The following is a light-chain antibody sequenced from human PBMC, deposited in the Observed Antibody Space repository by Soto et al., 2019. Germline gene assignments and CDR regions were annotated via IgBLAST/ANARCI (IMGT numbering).Light chain of an antibody. CDR3: SSYTSSRV. CDR2: EVS. Sequence: QSALTQPASVSGSPGQSITISCTGTSSDVGGYNYVSWYQQHPGKAPKLMIYEVSNRPSGVSNRFSGSKSGNTASLTISGLQAEVEADYYCSSYTSSRVFGGGTKLTVL. V-gene: IGLV2-14*01. CDR1: SSDVGGYNY. J-gene: IGLJ3*02.